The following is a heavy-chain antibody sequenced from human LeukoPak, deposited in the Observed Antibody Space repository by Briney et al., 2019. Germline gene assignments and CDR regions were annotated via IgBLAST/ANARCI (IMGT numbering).Heavy chain of an antibody. CDR1: GFTFTTYT. J-gene: IGHJ3*02. CDR3: ARSLIADGAFDI. CDR2: ISSSGSYI. Sequence: GGSLRLSCAASGFTFTTYTVNWVRQAPGKGLEWVSDISSSGSYIDYADSVKGRFTISRENAKNSLFLQMSSLRVEDTAVYYCARSLIADGAFDIWGRGTMVTVSS. V-gene: IGHV3-21*01. D-gene: IGHD2-21*01.